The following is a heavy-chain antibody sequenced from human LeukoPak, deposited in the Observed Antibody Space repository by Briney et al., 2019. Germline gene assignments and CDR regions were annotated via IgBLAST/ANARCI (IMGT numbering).Heavy chain of an antibody. D-gene: IGHD3-3*01. CDR1: GGSISSYY. J-gene: IGHJ3*02. V-gene: IGHV4-59*01. CDR2: IYYSGST. CDR3: ARAFLDFGGGYYRPGFAFDI. Sequence: SETLSLTCPVSGGSISSYYWSWIRQPPGKGLEWIGYIYYSGSTNYSPSLKSRVTVSVDTSKNQFSLKLSSVTAADTAVYYCARAFLDFGGGYYRPGFAFDIWGQGTMVTVSS.